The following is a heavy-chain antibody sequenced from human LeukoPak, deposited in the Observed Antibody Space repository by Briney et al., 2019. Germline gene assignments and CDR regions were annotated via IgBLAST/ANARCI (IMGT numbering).Heavy chain of an antibody. CDR2: ISGSGGST. V-gene: IGHV3-23*01. J-gene: IGHJ4*02. Sequence: QAGGSLRLSCAASGFTFSNYAMSWVRQAPGKGLEWVSAISGSGGSTYYADSVKGRFTISRDNSKNTLYLQMNSLRAEDTAVYYCAKDLGDSSGYYYGFDYWGQGTLVTVSS. CDR3: AKDLGDSSGYYYGFDY. D-gene: IGHD3-22*01. CDR1: GFTFSNYA.